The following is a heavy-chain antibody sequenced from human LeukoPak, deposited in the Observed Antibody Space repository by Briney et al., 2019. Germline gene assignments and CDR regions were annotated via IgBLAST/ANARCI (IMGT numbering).Heavy chain of an antibody. J-gene: IGHJ4*02. D-gene: IGHD3-10*01. V-gene: IGHV3-21*01. CDR3: ARDLLWFGELSRPYYFDY. CDR2: ISSSSSYI. Sequence: GGSLRLSCAASGFAFSSYSMNWVRQAPGKGLEWVSSISSSSSYIYYADSVKGRFTISRDNAKNSLYLQMNSLRAEDTAVYYCARDLLWFGELSRPYYFDYWGQGTLVTVSS. CDR1: GFAFSSYS.